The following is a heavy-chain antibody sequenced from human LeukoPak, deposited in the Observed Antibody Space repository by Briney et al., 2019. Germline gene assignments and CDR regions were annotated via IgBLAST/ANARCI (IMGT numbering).Heavy chain of an antibody. CDR2: ISGSGSST. CDR1: GFTFGNYA. V-gene: IGHV3-23*01. Sequence: GGSLRLSCAASGFTFGNYAMTWVRQAPGKGLEWVSAISGSGSSTYYADSVKGRFTISRDNSKNMLYLQMDSLGGDDTAQYYCAKGGLVVAWYFDLWGRGTLVAVSS. CDR3: AKGGLVVAWYFDL. J-gene: IGHJ2*01. D-gene: IGHD3-22*01.